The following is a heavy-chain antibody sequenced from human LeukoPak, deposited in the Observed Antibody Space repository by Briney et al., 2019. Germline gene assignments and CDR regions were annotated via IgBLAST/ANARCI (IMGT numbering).Heavy chain of an antibody. V-gene: IGHV3-21*01. CDR1: GFTFSSYS. CDR2: ISSSSSYT. Sequence: AGGSLRLSCAASGFTFSSYSMNCVRQAPGEGLEWVSYISSSSSYTYYADSVKGRFTISRDSAKNSLYLQMNSLRAGDTAVYYCARDGGSGSYPNYYGMDVWGQGTTVTVSS. J-gene: IGHJ6*02. D-gene: IGHD1-26*01. CDR3: ARDGGSGSYPNYYGMDV.